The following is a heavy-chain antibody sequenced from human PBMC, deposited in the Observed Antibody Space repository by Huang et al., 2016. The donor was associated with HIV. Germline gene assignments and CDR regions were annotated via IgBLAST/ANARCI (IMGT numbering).Heavy chain of an antibody. V-gene: IGHV1-46*01. J-gene: IGHJ4*02. CDR1: GYTFTTYY. Sequence: QVQLVQSGAEVKKPGASVKMSCKASGYTFTTYYIHWVRQAPGQGLEWMGIINPTGGTTTYEKNFQGRLTMTRDMSTSTVYRELRGLRSEDTAVYYCARGYSSGWYGVLEYWGQGTLVTVSS. CDR2: INPTGGTT. D-gene: IGHD6-19*01. CDR3: ARGYSSGWYGVLEY.